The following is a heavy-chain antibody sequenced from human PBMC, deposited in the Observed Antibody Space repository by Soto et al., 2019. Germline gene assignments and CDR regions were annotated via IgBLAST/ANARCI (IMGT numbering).Heavy chain of an antibody. Sequence: QVQLVESGGGVVQPGRSLRLSCAASGFTFSSYAMHWVRQAPGKGLEWVAVISYDGSNKYYADSVKGRFTISRDNSKNQLYLQMNSLRAEDTAVYYCARDRLRYNWNDFPYYYYGMDVWGQGTTVTVSS. J-gene: IGHJ6*02. V-gene: IGHV3-30-3*01. D-gene: IGHD1-1*01. CDR3: ARDRLRYNWNDFPYYYYGMDV. CDR1: GFTFSSYA. CDR2: ISYDGSNK.